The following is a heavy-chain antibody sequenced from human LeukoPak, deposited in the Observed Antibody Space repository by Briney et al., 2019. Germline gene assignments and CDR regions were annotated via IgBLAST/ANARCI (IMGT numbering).Heavy chain of an antibody. Sequence: ASVKVSCKASGYTFTGYYMHWVRQAPGQGLEWMGWINPNSGGTNYAQKFQGRVTMTRDTSISTAYMELRSLRSDDTAVYYCARVGSRWKPEYYYYMDVWGKGTTVTISS. D-gene: IGHD6-13*01. CDR2: INPNSGGT. J-gene: IGHJ6*03. CDR3: ARVGSRWKPEYYYYMDV. V-gene: IGHV1-2*02. CDR1: GYTFTGYY.